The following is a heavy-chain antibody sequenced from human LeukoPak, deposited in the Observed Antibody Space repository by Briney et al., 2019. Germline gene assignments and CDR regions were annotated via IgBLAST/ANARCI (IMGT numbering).Heavy chain of an antibody. J-gene: IGHJ4*02. CDR1: SYFNSRSYV. CDR2: MSFSGNS. V-gene: IGHV4-38-2*01. CDR3: ATFPSQTGFYLDYYFDN. D-gene: IGHD3-9*01. Sequence: SETLSLTCRVSSYFNSRSYVWGWHRQPPGKGLDWIPFMSFSGNSHYSTSLKSRVTVSMDMSNNQFSLRLSSVTAADTAVYYCATFPSQTGFYLDYYFDNWGQGTLVTVSS.